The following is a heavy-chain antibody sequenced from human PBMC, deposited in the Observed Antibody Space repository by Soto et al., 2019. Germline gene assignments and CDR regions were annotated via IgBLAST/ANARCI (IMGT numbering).Heavy chain of an antibody. CDR2: ISAYNGNT. CDR1: GYTFTSYG. CDR3: ASSLPYSSSWYYAFDI. J-gene: IGHJ3*02. Sequence: ASVKVSCKASGYTFTSYGISWVRQAPGQGLEWMGWISAYNGNTNYAQKLQGRVTMTTDTSTSTAYMELRSLRSDDTAVYYCASSLPYSSSWYYAFDIWGQGTMVTVSS. V-gene: IGHV1-18*01. D-gene: IGHD6-13*01.